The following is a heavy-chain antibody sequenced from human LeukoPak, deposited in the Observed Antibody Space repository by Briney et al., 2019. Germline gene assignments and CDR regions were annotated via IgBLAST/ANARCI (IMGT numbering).Heavy chain of an antibody. CDR2: IYYSGST. Sequence: SETLSLTCTVSGGSISSSSYYWGWIRQPPGKGLEWIGNIYYSGSTYYNPSLKSRVTISVDTSKNQFSLKLSSVTAADTAVYYCARPSTVAAGKIDPWGQGTLVTVSS. CDR3: ARPSTVAAGKIDP. CDR1: GGSISSSSYY. V-gene: IGHV4-39*01. D-gene: IGHD6-13*01. J-gene: IGHJ5*02.